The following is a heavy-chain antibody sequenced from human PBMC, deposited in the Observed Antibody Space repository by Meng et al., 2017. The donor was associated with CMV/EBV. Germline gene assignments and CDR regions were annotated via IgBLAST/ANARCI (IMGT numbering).Heavy chain of an antibody. D-gene: IGHD3-3*01. CDR1: GYTFTGYY. J-gene: IGHJ4*02. CDR3: ARSRITIFGVVTHLDY. CDR2: INPNSGGT. Sequence: ASVKVSCKASGYTFTGYYMHWVRQAPGQGLEWMGWINPNSGGTNYAQKFQGRVTMTRDTSISTAYMELSRLRSDDTAAYYCARSRITIFGVVTHLDYWGQGTLVTVSS. V-gene: IGHV1-2*02.